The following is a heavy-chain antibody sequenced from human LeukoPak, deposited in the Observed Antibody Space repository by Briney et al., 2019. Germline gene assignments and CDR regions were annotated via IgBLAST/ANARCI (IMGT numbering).Heavy chain of an antibody. J-gene: IGHJ6*04. CDR1: GYTFTSYA. D-gene: IGHD3-10*01. Sequence: ASVKVSCKASGYTFTSYAMHWVRQAPGQRLEWMGWINAGNGNTKYSQKFQGRVTIARDTSASTAYMELSSLRSEDTAVYYCASQTLWFGEFLMDVWGKGTTVTVSS. V-gene: IGHV1-3*01. CDR2: INAGNGNT. CDR3: ASQTLWFGEFLMDV.